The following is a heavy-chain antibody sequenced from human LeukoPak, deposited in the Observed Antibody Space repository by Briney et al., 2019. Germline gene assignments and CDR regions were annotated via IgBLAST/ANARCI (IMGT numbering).Heavy chain of an antibody. Sequence: ASVKVSCKASGYTFTVYYMYWVRQAPGQGLEWRGRINPNSGDTDYAQNFQGRVTKTSDTSISTTYMELTNLRSDDTAVYYCARGYCSGGTCYLVENWFDPWGQGTLVTVSS. D-gene: IGHD2-15*01. V-gene: IGHV1-2*06. CDR3: ARGYCSGGTCYLVENWFDP. CDR1: GYTFTVYY. CDR2: INPNSGDT. J-gene: IGHJ5*02.